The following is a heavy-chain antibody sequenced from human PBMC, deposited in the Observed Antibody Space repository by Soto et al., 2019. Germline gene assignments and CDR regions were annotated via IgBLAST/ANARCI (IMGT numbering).Heavy chain of an antibody. CDR2: IYYSGST. J-gene: IGHJ4*02. CDR3: ARGGPYSSSTYYFDY. Sequence: SETLSLTCTVSGGSISSYYWSWIRQPPGKGLEWIGYIYYSGSTNYNPSLKSRVTISVDTSKNQFSLKPSSVTAADTAVYYCARGGPYSSSTYYFDYWGQGTLVTVSS. CDR1: GGSISSYY. V-gene: IGHV4-59*01. D-gene: IGHD6-13*01.